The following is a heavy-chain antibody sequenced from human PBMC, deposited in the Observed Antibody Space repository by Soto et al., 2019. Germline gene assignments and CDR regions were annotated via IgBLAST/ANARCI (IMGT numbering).Heavy chain of an antibody. Sequence: SVKVSWKASGGTFSSYTISWVRQAPGQGLEWMGRIIPILGIANYAQKFQGRVTITADKSTSTAYMELSSLRSEDTAVYYCARDPIPFCSCCPPPEHFQLRAQGTLVTVSS. CDR3: ARDPIPFCSCCPPPEHFQL. J-gene: IGHJ1*01. D-gene: IGHD2-2*01. CDR1: GGTFSSYT. CDR2: IIPILGIA. V-gene: IGHV1-69*04.